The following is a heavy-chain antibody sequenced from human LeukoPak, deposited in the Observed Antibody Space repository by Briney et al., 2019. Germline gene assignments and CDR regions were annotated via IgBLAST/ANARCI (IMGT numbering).Heavy chain of an antibody. D-gene: IGHD3-3*01. J-gene: IGHJ4*02. Sequence: GASVKVSCKASGYTFSSYYIYWVRQAPGQGLEWAGGINPSGGSTTYAQKFQGRVTMTRDTSTSTVYMELSSLRSEDTAVYYCARDGARSDFDYWGQGTLVTVSS. CDR1: GYTFSSYY. CDR3: ARDGARSDFDY. V-gene: IGHV1-46*01. CDR2: INPSGGST.